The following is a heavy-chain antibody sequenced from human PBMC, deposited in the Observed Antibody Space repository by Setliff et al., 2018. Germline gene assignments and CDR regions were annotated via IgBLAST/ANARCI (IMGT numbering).Heavy chain of an antibody. CDR2: IFHSGST. D-gene: IGHD3-3*01. V-gene: IGHV4-38-2*01. CDR3: ARLSWNGLRYYGLDV. CDR1: GYSISSGHF. Sequence: SETLSLTCGMSGYSISSGHFWGWIRQPPGKGLEWLGNIFHSGSTYYNPTLNSRVTMSVDTSKNQFSLMLTSVTAADTAVYYCARLSWNGLRYYGLDVWGQGTTVTVSS. J-gene: IGHJ6*02.